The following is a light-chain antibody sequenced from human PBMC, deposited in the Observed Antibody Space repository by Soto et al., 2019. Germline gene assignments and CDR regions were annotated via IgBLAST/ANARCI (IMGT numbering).Light chain of an antibody. J-gene: IGLJ2*01. CDR1: SSDVGSYNL. Sequence: QAVVTQPASVSGSPGQSITISCTGTSSDVGSYNLVSWYQQHPDKAPKVMIYEDTKRPSGVSNRFSGSKSGNTASLSISGLQAEDEADYYCSSYTTTSDVVFGGGTKLTVL. CDR2: EDT. V-gene: IGLV2-14*02. CDR3: SSYTTTSDVV.